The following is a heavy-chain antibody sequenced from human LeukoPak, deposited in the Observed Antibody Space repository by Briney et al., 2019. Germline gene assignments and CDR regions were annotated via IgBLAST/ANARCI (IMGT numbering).Heavy chain of an antibody. CDR2: ISGSGSST. CDR3: AKDALSGWYGYSDY. V-gene: IGHV3-23*01. D-gene: IGHD6-19*01. Sequence: GGSLRLSCAASGFTFSHYAMNWVRQAPGKGLEWVSSISGSGSSTYYADSVKGRFTISRDNSKNTLFLQMNSLRAEDTAVYHCAKDALSGWYGYSDYWGQGTLVTVSS. J-gene: IGHJ4*02. CDR1: GFTFSHYA.